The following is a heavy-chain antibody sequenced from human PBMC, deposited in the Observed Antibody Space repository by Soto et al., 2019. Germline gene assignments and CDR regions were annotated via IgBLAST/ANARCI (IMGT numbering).Heavy chain of an antibody. D-gene: IGHD2-15*01. J-gene: IGHJ4*02. CDR3: SRDGPVSGGTHHDF. CDR1: GYTFTTYY. Sequence: ASVKVSCKASGYTFTTYYVHWVRQAPGQGLEWMGIINPSGGGTTYAQKLQGRVTMTRDMSTSTVYMDLSSLRFEDTAVYYRSRDGPVSGGTHHDFWGQGTLVTVSS. V-gene: IGHV1-46*01. CDR2: INPSGGGT.